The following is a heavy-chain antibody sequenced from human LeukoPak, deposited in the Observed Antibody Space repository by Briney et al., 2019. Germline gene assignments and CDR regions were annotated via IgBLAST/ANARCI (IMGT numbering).Heavy chain of an antibody. CDR1: GYTFTGYY. Sequence: ASVKVSCKASGYTFTGYYMHWVRQAPGQGLEWMGWINPNSGGTNYAQKFQGRVTMTRDTSISTAYMELSRLRSDDTAVYYCARGVYDYDFWSGYDCWGQGTLVTVSS. V-gene: IGHV1-2*02. D-gene: IGHD3-3*01. CDR2: INPNSGGT. J-gene: IGHJ4*02. CDR3: ARGVYDYDFWSGYDC.